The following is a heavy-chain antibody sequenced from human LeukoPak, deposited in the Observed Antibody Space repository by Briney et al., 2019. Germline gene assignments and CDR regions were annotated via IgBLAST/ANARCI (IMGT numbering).Heavy chain of an antibody. CDR3: ARAGHRMDYYESNDYRFDS. Sequence: GASVKLSCKASGGTFSSYAISWGRQSPGQRLEWLGWLSAYNGNTNYTQNLQCRVTMTTDTSKSTASMELRRLRSDATAVFYCARAGHRMDYYESNDYRFDSWGQGTLVTVSS. J-gene: IGHJ4*02. CDR1: GGTFSSYA. CDR2: LSAYNGNT. D-gene: IGHD3-22*01. V-gene: IGHV1-18*01.